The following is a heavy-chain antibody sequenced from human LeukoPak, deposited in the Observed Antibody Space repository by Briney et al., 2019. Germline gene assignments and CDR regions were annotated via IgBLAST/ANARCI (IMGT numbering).Heavy chain of an antibody. CDR3: AFGGVIAWYFDY. CDR2: IKQDGTEE. Sequence: GGSLRLSCAASGFTFSFYWLSWVRQAPGNGLECVASIKQDGTEEQYVDSVKGRLTISRDTAKSSLYLQMNSLRGEGTAVYYCAFGGVIAWYFDYWGQGTLVTVSS. D-gene: IGHD3-16*02. J-gene: IGHJ4*02. V-gene: IGHV3-7*01. CDR1: GFTFSFYW.